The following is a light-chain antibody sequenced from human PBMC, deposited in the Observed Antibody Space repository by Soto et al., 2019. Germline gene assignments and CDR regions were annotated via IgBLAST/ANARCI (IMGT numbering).Light chain of an antibody. Sequence: QSVRTQPRSVSGSPGQSVTISCTGTDTNIGFYNFGSWYQQHPDKAPHLVIYDVNKRTSGVPDRFSGSKSGKTASLTSSGLQADDEADYFCCSYAGTYTYVFGTGTTVTVL. V-gene: IGLV2-11*01. CDR1: DTNIGFYNF. CDR3: CSYAGTYTYV. CDR2: DVN. J-gene: IGLJ1*01.